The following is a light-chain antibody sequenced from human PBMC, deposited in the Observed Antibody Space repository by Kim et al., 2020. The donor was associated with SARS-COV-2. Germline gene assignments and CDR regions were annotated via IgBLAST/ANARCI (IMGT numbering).Light chain of an antibody. CDR1: KLGDKY. CDR2: QDT. Sequence: SYELTQPPSVSVSPGQTASINCSGDKLGDKYTCWYQKKPGQSPVLVMFQDTKRPSGIPERFSGSSSGNTATLTITGTQAGDEADYYCQAWDSNIVVFGGGTQLTVL. CDR3: QAWDSNIVV. J-gene: IGLJ2*01. V-gene: IGLV3-1*01.